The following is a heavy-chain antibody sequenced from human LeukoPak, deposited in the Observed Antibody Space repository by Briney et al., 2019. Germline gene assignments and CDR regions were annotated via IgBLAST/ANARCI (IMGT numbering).Heavy chain of an antibody. CDR1: GFTSSSYW. D-gene: IGHD5-12*01. CDR2: IKQDGSEQ. J-gene: IGHJ4*02. Sequence: GGSLRLSCAASGFTSSSYWMSWVRQAPGKGLEWVANIKQDGSEQYYVDSVKGRFTISRDNAKNSLYLQMNSLRAEDTAVYYCARGPSGYHNTGGQGTLVTVSS. CDR3: ARGPSGYHNT. V-gene: IGHV3-7*01.